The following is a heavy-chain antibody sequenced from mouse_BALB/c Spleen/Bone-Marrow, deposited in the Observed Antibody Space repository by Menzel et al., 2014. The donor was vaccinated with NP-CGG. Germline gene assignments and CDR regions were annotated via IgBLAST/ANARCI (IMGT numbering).Heavy chain of an antibody. V-gene: IGHV2-9*02. CDR1: GFSLTSYG. D-gene: IGHD1-1*01. CDR3: AREGRGYYGSSGAAMDY. J-gene: IGHJ4*01. CDR2: IWAGGST. Sequence: VKVVESGPGLVAPSQSLSITRTVSGFSLTSYGVHWVRQPPGKGLEWLGVIWAGGSTSYNSALMSRLSINQDNSKSQVFLKLNSLQTDDTATYYCAREGRGYYGSSGAAMDYWGQGTSVTVSS.